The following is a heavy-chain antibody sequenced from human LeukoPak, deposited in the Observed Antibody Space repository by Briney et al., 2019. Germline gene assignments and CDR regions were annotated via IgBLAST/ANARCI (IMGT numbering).Heavy chain of an antibody. CDR2: MNPNSGNT. D-gene: IGHD6-19*01. V-gene: IGHV1-8*03. CDR1: GYTFTSYD. Sequence: GASVKVSCKASGYTFTSYDINWVRQATGQGLEWMGWMNPNSGNTGYAQKFQGRVTITRNTSISTAYMELSSLRSEDTAVYYCARDDQDVIAVAGAEWYFDLWGRGTLVTVSS. CDR3: ARDDQDVIAVAGAEWYFDL. J-gene: IGHJ2*01.